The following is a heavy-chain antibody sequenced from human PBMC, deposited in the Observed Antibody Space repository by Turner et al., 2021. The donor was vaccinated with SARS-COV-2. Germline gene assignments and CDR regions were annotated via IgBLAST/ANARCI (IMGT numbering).Heavy chain of an antibody. J-gene: IGHJ4*02. D-gene: IGHD3-22*01. V-gene: IGHV3-23*01. CDR2: ISGISFTT. Sequence: EVQLLESGGGLVQPGGSLRLSCAASGFTFSNYAMTWVRQTPGKGREWVAGISGISFTTYYAEPAKGRFTISRDNAKNTLYLQMNSLRVEDTAVYYCAKRDIADSNGYAPLFDYWGQGTLVTVSS. CDR3: AKRDIADSNGYAPLFDY. CDR1: GFTFSNYA.